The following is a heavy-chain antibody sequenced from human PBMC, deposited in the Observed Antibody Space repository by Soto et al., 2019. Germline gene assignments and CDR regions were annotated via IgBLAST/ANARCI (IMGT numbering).Heavy chain of an antibody. D-gene: IGHD5-18*01. CDR2: ISYDGSNK. J-gene: IGHJ2*01. Sequence: PGGSLRLSCAASGFTFSSYAMHGVRQAPGKGLEWVAVISYDGSNKYYADSVKGRFTISRDNSKNTLYLQMNSLRAEDTAVYYCAREQLWFYWYFDLWGRGTLVTVSS. CDR1: GFTFSSYA. CDR3: AREQLWFYWYFDL. V-gene: IGHV3-30-3*01.